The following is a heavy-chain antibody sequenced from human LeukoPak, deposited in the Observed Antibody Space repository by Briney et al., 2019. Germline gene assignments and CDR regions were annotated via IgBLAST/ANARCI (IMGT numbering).Heavy chain of an antibody. CDR3: ARGLGTATDWYFDL. J-gene: IGHJ2*01. V-gene: IGHV3-33*01. D-gene: IGHD4-17*01. CDR1: GYTFRSHG. Sequence: PGRSLRLSCAASGYTFRSHGINWVRQAPGKGLEWVAVIWYDGSRKYYADSVKGRFTISRDNSENTANLQMNSLRADDTALYYCARGLGTATDWYFDLWGRGALVTVSS. CDR2: IWYDGSRK.